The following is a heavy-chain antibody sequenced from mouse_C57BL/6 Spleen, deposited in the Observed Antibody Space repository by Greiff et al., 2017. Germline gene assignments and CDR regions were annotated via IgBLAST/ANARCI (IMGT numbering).Heavy chain of an antibody. V-gene: IGHV1-61*01. J-gene: IGHJ4*01. Sequence: QVQLQQPGAELVRPGSSVKLSCKASGYTFTSYWMDWVKQRPGQGLEWIGNIYPSDSETHYNQKFKDKATLTVDKSSSPAYMQLSSLTSEDSAVYCCARGITTVVAPYAMDYWGQGTSVTVSS. CDR1: GYTFTSYW. CDR3: ARGITTVVAPYAMDY. D-gene: IGHD1-1*01. CDR2: IYPSDSET.